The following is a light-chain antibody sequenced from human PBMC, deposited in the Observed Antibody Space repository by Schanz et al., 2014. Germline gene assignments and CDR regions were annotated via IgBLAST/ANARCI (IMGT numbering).Light chain of an antibody. CDR3: QQYDNLPLT. CDR1: QSISSW. CDR2: DAS. J-gene: IGKJ4*01. V-gene: IGKV1-5*01. Sequence: IQMTQSPSSLSASLGDSVTITCRASQSISSWLAWYQQKPGKAPTLLIYDASTLEVGVPSRFSGSGSGTGFTFTVNSLQAEDIATYYCQQYDNLPLTFGGGTKVEIK.